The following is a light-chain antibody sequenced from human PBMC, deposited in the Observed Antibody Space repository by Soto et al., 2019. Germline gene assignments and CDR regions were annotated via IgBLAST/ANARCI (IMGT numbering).Light chain of an antibody. J-gene: IGLJ1*01. CDR1: SSNIGGNS. Sequence: QSVLTQPPSVSAAPGQKVTIACSGSSSNIGGNSVSWYQQLPGTAPKLLIYDDNKRPSGIPDRFSGSKSGTSATLGITGFQTGDEADYYCGSWDSSLSAYVFGSGTEFAVL. CDR2: DDN. V-gene: IGLV1-51*01. CDR3: GSWDSSLSAYV.